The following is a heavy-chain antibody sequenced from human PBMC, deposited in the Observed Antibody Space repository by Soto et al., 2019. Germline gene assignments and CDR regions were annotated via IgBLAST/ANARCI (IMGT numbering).Heavy chain of an antibody. J-gene: IGHJ6*01. Sequence: GGSLRLSCAASGFTFSSYGMHWVRQAPGKGLEWVAVIWYDGSNKYYADSVKGRFTISRDNSKNTLYLQMNSLRAEDTAVYYCARAGGWRWFPYYYGVDVCAQGTPVTVSA. CDR3: ARAGGWRWFPYYYGVDV. D-gene: IGHD3-10*01. CDR1: GFTFSSYG. V-gene: IGHV3-33*01. CDR2: IWYDGSNK.